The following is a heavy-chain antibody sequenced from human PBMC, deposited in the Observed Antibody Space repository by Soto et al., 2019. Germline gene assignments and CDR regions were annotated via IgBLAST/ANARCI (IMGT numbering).Heavy chain of an antibody. CDR3: AKGSLWFGELSPYFDY. CDR1: GFTFSSYA. CDR2: ISGSGGST. V-gene: IGHV3-23*01. J-gene: IGHJ4*02. D-gene: IGHD3-10*01. Sequence: GGSLRLSCAASGFTFSSYAMSWVRQAPGKGLKWVSAISGSGGSTYYADYVKGRFTISRDNSKNTLYLQMNSLRAEDTAVYYCAKGSLWFGELSPYFDYWGQGTLVTVSS.